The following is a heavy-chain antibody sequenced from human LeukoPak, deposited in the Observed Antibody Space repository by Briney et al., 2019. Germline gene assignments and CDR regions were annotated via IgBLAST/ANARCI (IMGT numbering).Heavy chain of an antibody. D-gene: IGHD6-13*01. V-gene: IGHV3-30*01. J-gene: IGHJ5*02. CDR3: ARDRGSSWRGRWFDP. Sequence: GGSLRLSCAASGFTFSSYAMHWVRQATGKGLEWGAVISYDGSNKYYADSVKGRFTISRDNSKNTLYLQMNSLRAEDTAVYYCARDRGSSWRGRWFDPWGQGTLVTVSS. CDR1: GFTFSSYA. CDR2: ISYDGSNK.